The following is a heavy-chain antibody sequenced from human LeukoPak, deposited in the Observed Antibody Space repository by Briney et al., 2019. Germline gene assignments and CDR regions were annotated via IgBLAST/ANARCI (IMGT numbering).Heavy chain of an antibody. Sequence: GASVKVSCKASGYTFTSYYMHWVRHAPGQGLEWMGIINPSGGSTSYAQKFQGRVTMTRDTSTSTVYMELSSLRSEDTAVYYCARENPTGAFDIWGQGTMVTVSS. CDR2: INPSGGST. CDR3: ARENPTGAFDI. CDR1: GYTFTSYY. V-gene: IGHV1-46*01. J-gene: IGHJ3*02. D-gene: IGHD7-27*01.